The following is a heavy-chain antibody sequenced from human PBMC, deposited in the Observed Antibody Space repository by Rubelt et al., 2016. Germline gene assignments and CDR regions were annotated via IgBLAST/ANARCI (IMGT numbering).Heavy chain of an antibody. D-gene: IGHD2-2*01. V-gene: IGHV4-31*02. CDR3: ASGWDIVVVPAASPFDY. CDR2: SGST. J-gene: IGHJ4*02. Sequence: SGSTYYNPSLKSRVTISVDTSKNQFSLKLSSVTAADTAVYYCASGWDIVVVPAASPFDYWGQGTLVTVSS.